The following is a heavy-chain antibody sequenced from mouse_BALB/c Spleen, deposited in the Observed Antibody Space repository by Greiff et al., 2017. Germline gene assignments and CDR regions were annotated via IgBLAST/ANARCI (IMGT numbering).Heavy chain of an antibody. Sequence: VQRVESGTVLARPGASVKMSCKASGYTFTSYWMQWVKQRPGQGLEWIGAIYPGDGDTRYTQKFKGKATLTADKSSSTAYMQLSSLASEDSAVYYCASGGSSPYYYAMDYWGQGTSGTVSS. CDR1: GYTFTSYW. CDR2: IYPGDGDT. D-gene: IGHD1-1*01. V-gene: IGHV1-87*01. CDR3: ASGGSSPYYYAMDY. J-gene: IGHJ4*01.